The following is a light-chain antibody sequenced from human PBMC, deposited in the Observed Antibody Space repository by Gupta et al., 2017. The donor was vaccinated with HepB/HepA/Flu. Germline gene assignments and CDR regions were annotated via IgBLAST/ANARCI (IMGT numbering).Light chain of an antibody. J-gene: IGKJ4*01. CDR1: QSVGNY. CDR3: QQRSNFA. Sequence: EIVVTQSPATLSLSPGERASLSCRTSQSVGNYLAWYQQKPGQALRLLIYDASNRAAGIPARFSGSGSETDFTLTISSLEPEDFAVYYCQQRSNFAFGGGTKVEIK. CDR2: DAS. V-gene: IGKV3-11*01.